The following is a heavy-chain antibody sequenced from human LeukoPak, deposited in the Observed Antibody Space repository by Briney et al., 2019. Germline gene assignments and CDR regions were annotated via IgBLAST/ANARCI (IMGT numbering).Heavy chain of an antibody. CDR1: GFTFSSYA. V-gene: IGHV3-23*01. J-gene: IGHJ4*02. CDR3: ANIPHYDILTGYFNEYYFDY. Sequence: PPGGSLRLSCAASGFTFSSYAMSWVRQAPGKGLEWVSAISGSGGSTYYADSVRGRFTISRDNSKNTLYLQMNSLRAEDTAVYYCANIPHYDILTGYFNEYYFDYWGQGTLVTVSS. CDR2: ISGSGGST. D-gene: IGHD3-9*01.